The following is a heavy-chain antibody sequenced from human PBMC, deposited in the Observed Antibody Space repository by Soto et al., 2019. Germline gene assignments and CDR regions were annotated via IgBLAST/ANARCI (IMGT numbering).Heavy chain of an antibody. CDR2: IYYSGST. D-gene: IGHD1-26*01. V-gene: IGHV4-31*03. CDR1: GGSISSGGYY. CDR3: ARGWGGEDYYGMDV. J-gene: IGHJ6*02. Sequence: SETLSLTCTVSGGSISSGGYYWSWIRQHPGKGLEWIGYIYYSGSTYYNPSLKSRVTISVDTSKNQFSLKLSSVTAADTAVYYCARGWGGEDYYGMDVWGQGTTVTVS.